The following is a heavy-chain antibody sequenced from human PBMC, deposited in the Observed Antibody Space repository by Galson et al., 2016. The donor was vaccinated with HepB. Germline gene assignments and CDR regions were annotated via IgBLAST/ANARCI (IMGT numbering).Heavy chain of an antibody. Sequence: SLRLSCAASGGFIVSSNDMSWVRQAPGKGLEWVSVIYSGGSTYYPDSVQGRFTLPRDNSKNTLYLQMNSLRAEDTAVYYCARGGSATTVTTSFDYWGQGTLVTVSS. J-gene: IGHJ4*02. CDR1: GGFIVSSND. CDR2: IYSGGST. CDR3: ARGGSATTVTTSFDY. D-gene: IGHD4-11*01. V-gene: IGHV3-53*01.